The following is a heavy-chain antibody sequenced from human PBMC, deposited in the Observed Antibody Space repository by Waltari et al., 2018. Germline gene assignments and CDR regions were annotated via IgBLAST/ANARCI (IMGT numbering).Heavy chain of an antibody. J-gene: IGHJ6*02. CDR1: GFTFGDHA. CDR3: SRVSASGDGMDV. CDR2: IRSKAYGGTA. Sequence: EVQLVESGGGLVQPGRSLRLSCTTSGFTFGDHALSWLRQAPEDGLEWVGFIRSKAYGGTADYAASVRGRFTVSRDDSKSIAYLEMYSLKTEDTAVYYCSRVSASGDGMDVWGQGTTVTVSS. V-gene: IGHV3-49*03. D-gene: IGHD3-16*01.